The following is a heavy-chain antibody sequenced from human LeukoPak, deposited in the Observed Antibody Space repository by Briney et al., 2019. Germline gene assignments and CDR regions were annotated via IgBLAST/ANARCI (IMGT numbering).Heavy chain of an antibody. D-gene: IGHD3-22*01. V-gene: IGHV3-15*01. CDR1: GFTFSNAW. Sequence: PGGSLRLSCAASGFTFSNAWMSWVRQAPGKGLEWVGRIKSKTDGGTTDYAAPVKGRFTISRDNAKNSLYLQMNGLRAEDTAVYYCARDYYDSSGYYYLDYWGQGTLVTVSS. J-gene: IGHJ4*02. CDR2: IKSKTDGGTT. CDR3: ARDYYDSSGYYYLDY.